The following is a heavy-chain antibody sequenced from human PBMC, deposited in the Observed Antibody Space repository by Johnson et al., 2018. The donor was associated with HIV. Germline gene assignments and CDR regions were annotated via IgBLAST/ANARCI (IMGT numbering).Heavy chain of an antibody. J-gene: IGHJ3*02. V-gene: IGHV3-11*04. CDR1: GFTFSDYC. Sequence: QVQLVESGGGLVKPGGSLRLSCAASGFTFSDYCMTWIRQAPGKGLEWVSYIRWGGSTINYADSVKGRFTISRDNAKNSLFLQMNSLRAEVTAVSYCARGRDWEDACDIWGQGTMVTVSS. D-gene: IGHD3/OR15-3a*01. CDR2: IRWGGSTI. CDR3: ARGRDWEDACDI.